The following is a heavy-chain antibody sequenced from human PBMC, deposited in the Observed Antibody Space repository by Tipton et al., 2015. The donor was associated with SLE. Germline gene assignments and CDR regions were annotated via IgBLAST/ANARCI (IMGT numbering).Heavy chain of an antibody. CDR3: ARRITLDY. V-gene: IGHV3-48*03. Sequence: GSLRLSCAASGFTFSAYEMNWVRQAPGKGLEWVSYISSSGYTIYYADSVKGRFTMSRDDAKNSLYLQMNSLRAEDTAVYFCARRITLDYWGQGTLVTVSS. D-gene: IGHD3-16*01. J-gene: IGHJ4*02. CDR2: ISSSGYTI. CDR1: GFTFSAYE.